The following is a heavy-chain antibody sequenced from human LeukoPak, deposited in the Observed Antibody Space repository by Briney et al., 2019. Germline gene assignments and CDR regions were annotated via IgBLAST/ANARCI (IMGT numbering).Heavy chain of an antibody. V-gene: IGHV1-69*06. CDR3: ARDPPGRPYSSSSYG. CDR1: GGTFSSYA. CDR2: IIPIFGTA. Sequence: SVKVSCKASGGTFSSYAISWVRQAPGQGLEWMGGIIPIFGTANYAQKFQGRVTITADKSTSTAYMELSSLRSEDTAVYYCARDPPGRPYSSSSYGWGQGTLVTVSS. J-gene: IGHJ4*02. D-gene: IGHD6-6*01.